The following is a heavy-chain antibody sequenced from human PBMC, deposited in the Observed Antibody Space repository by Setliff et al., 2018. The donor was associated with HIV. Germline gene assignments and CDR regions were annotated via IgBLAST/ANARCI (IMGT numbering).Heavy chain of an antibody. V-gene: IGHV4-39*07. Sequence: SETLSLTCSVSGASISSNSYYWGWIRQPPGKGLEWVGSIYYNGNTFYNQSLQSRVTISLDTSKNQFSLGLRSVTAEDTAVYYCAKHSRGSYYPDAFDMWGQGTGVTVS. D-gene: IGHD1-26*01. CDR3: AKHSRGSYYPDAFDM. J-gene: IGHJ3*02. CDR2: IYYNGNT. CDR1: GASISSNSYY.